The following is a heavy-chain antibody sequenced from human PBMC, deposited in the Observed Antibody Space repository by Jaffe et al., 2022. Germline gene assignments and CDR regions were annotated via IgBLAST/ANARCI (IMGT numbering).Heavy chain of an antibody. D-gene: IGHD3-22*01. V-gene: IGHV3-43D*04. CDR1: GFTFDDYA. Sequence: EVQLVESGGVVVQPGGSLRLSCAASGFTFDDYAMHWVRQAPGKGLEWVSLISWDGGSTYYADSVKGRFTISRDNSKNSLYLQMNSLRAEDTALYYCAKLGGYYDSSGYYRNDYWGQGTLVTVSS. CDR3: AKLGGYYDSSGYYRNDY. J-gene: IGHJ4*02. CDR2: ISWDGGST.